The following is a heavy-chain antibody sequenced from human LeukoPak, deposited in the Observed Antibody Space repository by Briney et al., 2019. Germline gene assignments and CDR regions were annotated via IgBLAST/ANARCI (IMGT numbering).Heavy chain of an antibody. J-gene: IGHJ3*02. CDR2: IYHSGST. CDR1: GFSISSGYY. CDR3: ASFEEATNAFDI. V-gene: IGHV4-38-2*02. D-gene: IGHD1-1*01. Sequence: PSETLSLTCTVSGFSISSGYYWGWIRQPPGKELQWIGSIYHSGSTYYNPSLKSRATMSVDRSKNQFSLKLSSVTAADTAVYYCASFEEATNAFDIWGQGTVVTVSS.